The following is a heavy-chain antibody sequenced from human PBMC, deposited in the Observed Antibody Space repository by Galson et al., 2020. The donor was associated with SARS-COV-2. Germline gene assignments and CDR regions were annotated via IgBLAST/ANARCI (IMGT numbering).Heavy chain of an antibody. Sequence: GGSLRLSCAASGFTFSSYGMHWVRQAPGKGLEWVAVIWYDGSNKYYADSVKGRFTISRDNSKNTLYLQMNSLRAEDTAVYYCAKDDFWSGYYIPLYYYYGMDVWGQGTTVTVSS. J-gene: IGHJ6*02. CDR1: GFTFSSYG. V-gene: IGHV3-33*06. D-gene: IGHD3-3*01. CDR2: IWYDGSNK. CDR3: AKDDFWSGYYIPLYYYYGMDV.